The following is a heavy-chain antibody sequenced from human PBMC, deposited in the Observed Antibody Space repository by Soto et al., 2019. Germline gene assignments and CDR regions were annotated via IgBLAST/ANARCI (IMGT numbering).Heavy chain of an antibody. Sequence: SQTLSLTCAISGDSVSSNSAAWNWIRQSPSRGLEWLGRTYYRSKWYNDYAVSVKSRITINPGTSKNQFSLQLNSVTPEDTAVYYCARDTEEIMFFGVVYYYYGKDFWAQRTTVTASS. V-gene: IGHV6-1*01. CDR2: TYYRSKWYN. D-gene: IGHD3-3*01. CDR1: GDSVSSNSAA. CDR3: ARDTEEIMFFGVVYYYYGKDF. J-gene: IGHJ6*02.